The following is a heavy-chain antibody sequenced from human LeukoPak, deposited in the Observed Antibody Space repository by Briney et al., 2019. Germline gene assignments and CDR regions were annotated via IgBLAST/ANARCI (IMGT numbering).Heavy chain of an antibody. D-gene: IGHD5-18*01. V-gene: IGHV3-30*04. Sequence: GGSLRLSCAASGFIFSNYDMHWVRQAPGKGLEWVTVISYDGSNKYYADSVKGRFTISRDNSKNTLYLQMNSLRAEDMAVYYCARAELYTAMVPNFDYWGQGTLVTVSS. CDR2: ISYDGSNK. CDR1: GFIFSNYD. CDR3: ARAELYTAMVPNFDY. J-gene: IGHJ4*02.